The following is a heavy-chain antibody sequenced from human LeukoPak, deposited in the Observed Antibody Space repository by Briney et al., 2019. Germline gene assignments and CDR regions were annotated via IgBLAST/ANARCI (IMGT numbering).Heavy chain of an antibody. V-gene: IGHV3-48*02. CDR3: ARPYDGAFDI. D-gene: IGHD3-22*01. Sequence: ETLSLTCTVSGGSISSYFWNWVRQAPGKGLEWVSYISSSSSTIYYADSVKGRFTISRDNAKNSLYLQMNSLRDEDTAVYYCARPYDGAFDIWGQGTMVTVSS. CDR1: GGSISSYF. CDR2: ISSSSSTI. J-gene: IGHJ3*02.